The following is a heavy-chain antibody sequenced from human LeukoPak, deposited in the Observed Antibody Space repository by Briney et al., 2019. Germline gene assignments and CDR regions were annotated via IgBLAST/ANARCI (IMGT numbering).Heavy chain of an antibody. CDR3: ARARLPSKYSSSSPPDY. CDR2: IIPILGIA. Sequence: SVKVSCKASGGTFSSYAISWVRQAPGQGLEWMGRIIPILGIANYAQKFQGRVTITADKSTSTAYMELSSLRSEDTAVYYCARARLPSKYSSSSPPDYWGQGTLVTVSS. V-gene: IGHV1-69*04. J-gene: IGHJ4*02. D-gene: IGHD6-6*01. CDR1: GGTFSSYA.